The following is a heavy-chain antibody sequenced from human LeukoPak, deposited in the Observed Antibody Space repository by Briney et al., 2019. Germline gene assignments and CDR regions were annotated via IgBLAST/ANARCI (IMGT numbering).Heavy chain of an antibody. CDR3: ARRYCSSISCHTFDY. Sequence: GASVKVSCKASGYTFTGYFMHWVRQAPGQGLEWMGWINPNSSGTDYAQKFQGRVTMTRDTSISTAYMELSRLSSDDTAVYYCARRYCSSISCHTFDYWGQGTLVTVSS. D-gene: IGHD2-2*02. J-gene: IGHJ4*02. CDR2: INPNSSGT. V-gene: IGHV1-2*02. CDR1: GYTFTGYF.